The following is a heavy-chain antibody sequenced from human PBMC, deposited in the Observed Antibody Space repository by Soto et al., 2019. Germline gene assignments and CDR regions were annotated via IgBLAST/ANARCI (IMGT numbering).Heavy chain of an antibody. J-gene: IGHJ4*02. CDR1: CYTFTSYG. Sequence: GXSVKVSFKASCYTFTSYGISWVREAPGQGLEWMGWISAYNGNTNYAQKLQGRVTMTTDTSTSTAYMELRSLRSDDTAVYYCARGVMITFGGVIVIPPYFDYWGQGTLVTVSS. V-gene: IGHV1-18*01. D-gene: IGHD3-16*02. CDR3: ARGVMITFGGVIVIPPYFDY. CDR2: ISAYNGNT.